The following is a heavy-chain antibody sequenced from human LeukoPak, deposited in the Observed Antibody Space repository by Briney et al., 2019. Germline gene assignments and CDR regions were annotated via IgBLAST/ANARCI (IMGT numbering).Heavy chain of an antibody. D-gene: IGHD3-22*01. V-gene: IGHV3-23*01. Sequence: GGSLRLSCAASGFTFSNYAMSWVRQAPGKGLEWVSAISDSGGSTYYADSVKGRFTISRDNSKNTLYLQMNSLRAEDTAVYYCAKAYYYDSSGYYGAFDIWGQGTMVTVSS. CDR1: GFTFSNYA. CDR3: AKAYYYDSSGYYGAFDI. J-gene: IGHJ3*02. CDR2: ISDSGGST.